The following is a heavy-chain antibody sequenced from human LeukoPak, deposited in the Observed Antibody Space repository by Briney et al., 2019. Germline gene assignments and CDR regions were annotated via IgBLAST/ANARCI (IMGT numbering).Heavy chain of an antibody. Sequence: SETLSLTCTVSGGSISRSSYYWGWIRQPPGKGLEWIGTMYYSGSTYYNPSLKSRVTISADTSKNRFSLKLSSVTAADTAVYYCASLQSVTSTFLSRRPPTYYYYMDVWGKGTTVTVSS. CDR2: MYYSGST. CDR1: GGSISRSSYY. CDR3: ASLQSVTSTFLSRRPPTYYYYMDV. J-gene: IGHJ6*03. D-gene: IGHD2-2*01. V-gene: IGHV4-39*01.